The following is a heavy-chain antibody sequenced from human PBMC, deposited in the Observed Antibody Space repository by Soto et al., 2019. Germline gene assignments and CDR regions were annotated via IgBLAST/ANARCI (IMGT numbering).Heavy chain of an antibody. CDR1: GGSISSGGYY. V-gene: IGHV4-31*03. Sequence: QVQLQESGPGLVKPSQTLSLTCTVSGGSISSGGYYWSWIRQHPGKGLGWIGYIYYSGSTYYNPSLKSRVTMSVDTSKNQFSLKLSSVTAADTAVYYCARFLYSSSWYIWFDPWGQGTLVTVSS. CDR2: IYYSGST. CDR3: ARFLYSSSWYIWFDP. J-gene: IGHJ5*02. D-gene: IGHD6-13*01.